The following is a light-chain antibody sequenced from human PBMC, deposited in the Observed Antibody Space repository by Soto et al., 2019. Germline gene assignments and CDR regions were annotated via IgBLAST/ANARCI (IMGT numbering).Light chain of an antibody. J-gene: IGKJ5*01. CDR3: QQYGGSPQIT. CDR2: GAY. Sequence: NLLTQSPATLSLSPGEGDTLSCRASQSISSNYLAWYHQKPGQAPRLLIYGAYTRATGIPHRFSGSGSGTDFTLTRSRLQPEDFAVYYCQQYGGSPQITFGQGTRVEIK. V-gene: IGKV3-20*01. CDR1: QSISSNY.